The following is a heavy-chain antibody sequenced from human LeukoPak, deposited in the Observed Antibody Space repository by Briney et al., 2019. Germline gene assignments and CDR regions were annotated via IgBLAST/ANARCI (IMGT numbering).Heavy chain of an antibody. CDR2: ISGSGDST. CDR3: AKGDKPVIAMVKFDY. J-gene: IGHJ4*02. CDR1: GFTFSNYA. D-gene: IGHD5-18*01. V-gene: IGHV3-23*01. Sequence: GGSLRLSCAASGFTFSNYAMRWVRQAPGKGLEWVSGISGSGDSTYYADSVKGRFTISRDNSKNTLYLQMNSLRAEDTAVYYCAKGDKPVIAMVKFDYWGQGTLVTVSS.